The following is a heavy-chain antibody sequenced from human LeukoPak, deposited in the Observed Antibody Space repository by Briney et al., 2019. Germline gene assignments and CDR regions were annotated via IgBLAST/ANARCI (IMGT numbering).Heavy chain of an antibody. D-gene: IGHD5-12*01. V-gene: IGHV3-23*01. CDR2: ISGTDGST. CDR3: AKSAERWLRYFDY. CDR1: GLTFSSYA. Sequence: GGSLRLSCAASGLTFSSYAMSWVRQAPGKGLDWVSGISGTDGSTYYADSVKGRFTISRDNSRNTLYLQMNSLRAEDTAVYYCAKSAERWLRYFDYWGQGTLVTVSS. J-gene: IGHJ4*02.